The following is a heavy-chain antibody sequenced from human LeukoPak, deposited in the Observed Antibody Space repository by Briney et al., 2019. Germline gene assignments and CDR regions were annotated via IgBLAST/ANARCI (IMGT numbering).Heavy chain of an antibody. CDR1: SDSISDYY. J-gene: IGHJ3*02. CDR2: ISYSGGV. CDR3: ARWGHQRGPNAFDI. D-gene: IGHD7-27*01. Sequence: SETLSLTCTVSSDSISDYYWGWIRQPPEKGLEWIGYISYSGGVTYSPSLKPPVTISLDTSKNQVSLKLSSVTAADTAVYYCARWGHQRGPNAFDIWGQGTMVTVSS. V-gene: IGHV4-59*01.